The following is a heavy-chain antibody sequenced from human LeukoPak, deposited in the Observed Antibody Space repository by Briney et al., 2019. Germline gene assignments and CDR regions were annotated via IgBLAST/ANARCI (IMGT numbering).Heavy chain of an antibody. CDR3: ARCFRSGGSCYFDY. J-gene: IGHJ4*02. V-gene: IGHV3-48*02. CDR2: ISSSSSTI. Sequence: GGSLRLSCAASGFTFSSYSMNWVRQAPGKGLEWVSYISSSSSTIYYADSVKGRFTISRDNAKNSLYLQMNSLRDEDTAVYYCARCFRSGGSCYFDYWGQGTLVTVSS. CDR1: GFTFSSYS. D-gene: IGHD2-15*01.